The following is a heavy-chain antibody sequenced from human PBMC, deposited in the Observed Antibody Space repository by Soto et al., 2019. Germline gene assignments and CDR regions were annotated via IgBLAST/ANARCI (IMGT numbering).Heavy chain of an antibody. D-gene: IGHD2-2*01. CDR1: GGSITNGDYY. V-gene: IGHV4-31*03. J-gene: IGHJ4*02. CDR2: INYRGTT. Sequence: QVQLQESGPGLVRPSQTLSLTCTVSGGSITNGDYYWNWIRQHPGKGLEWIGYINYRGTTFYNPSLKSRVFISVETSKNQCSLNRSSVTAADTAVYFCARDAPGEAPYWGQGTLVTVSS. CDR3: ARDAPGEAPY.